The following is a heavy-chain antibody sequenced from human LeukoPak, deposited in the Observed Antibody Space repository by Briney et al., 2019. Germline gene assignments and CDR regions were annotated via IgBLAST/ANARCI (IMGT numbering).Heavy chain of an antibody. V-gene: IGHV3-33*01. J-gene: IGHJ4*02. CDR2: IWNAGTNT. Sequence: GGSLRLSCAASGFSFSTYGMHWVRQAPGKELEWVALIWNAGTNTYYADSVKGRFTISRDNSKNTLYLQMNSLRAEDTAVYYCAGDTPPGGDYYFDYWGQGTLVIVSS. CDR3: AGDTPPGGDYYFDY. CDR1: GFSFSTYG. D-gene: IGHD3-16*01.